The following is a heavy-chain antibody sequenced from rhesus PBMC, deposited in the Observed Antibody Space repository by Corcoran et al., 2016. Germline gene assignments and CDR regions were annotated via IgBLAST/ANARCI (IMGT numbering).Heavy chain of an antibody. Sequence: QVQLQESGPGLVKPSETLSLTCAVSGGSIRSNYWSLIRQPPGKGLEWIGEINGNSGSTNYNPSLKSRVTISKDASENQFSLKLSSVTAADTAVYSCARVGAGQSDAFDFWGQGRRVTVSS. D-gene: IGHD6-13*01. CDR3: ARVGAGQSDAFDF. J-gene: IGHJ3*01. CDR2: INGNSGST. V-gene: IGHV4-80*01. CDR1: GGSIRSNY.